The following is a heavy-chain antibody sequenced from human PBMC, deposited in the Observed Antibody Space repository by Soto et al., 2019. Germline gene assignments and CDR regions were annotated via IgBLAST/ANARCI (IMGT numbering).Heavy chain of an antibody. D-gene: IGHD2-2*02. J-gene: IGHJ6*03. Sequence: PGGSLRLSCEASGFSVRSYGINWVRQAPGKGLEWVAVISYDGFNKYYADSVKGRFTISRDNSKSTLYLQMNSLRAEDTAVYYCAKMGISEAIGYYYYIDVWGSGTTVTVS. CDR2: ISYDGFNK. V-gene: IGHV3-30*18. CDR1: GFSVRSYG. CDR3: AKMGISEAIGYYYYIDV.